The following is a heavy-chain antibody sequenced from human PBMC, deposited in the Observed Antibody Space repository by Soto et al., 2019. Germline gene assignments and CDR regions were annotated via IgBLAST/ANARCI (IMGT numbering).Heavy chain of an antibody. J-gene: IGHJ4*02. D-gene: IGHD2-8*02. Sequence: ASVKVSCKASGYTFTGYYMHWVRQAPGQGLEWMGWINPNSGGTNYAQKFQGWVTMTRDTSISTAYMELGRLRSDDTAVYYCARDATPVNTPRGVLGYWGQGTLVTVSS. V-gene: IGHV1-2*04. CDR2: INPNSGGT. CDR3: ARDATPVNTPRGVLGY. CDR1: GYTFTGYY.